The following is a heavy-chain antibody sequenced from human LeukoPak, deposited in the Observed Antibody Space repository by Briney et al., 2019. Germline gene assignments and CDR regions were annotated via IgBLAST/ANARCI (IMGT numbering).Heavy chain of an antibody. J-gene: IGHJ4*02. D-gene: IGHD3-22*01. V-gene: IGHV6-1*01. Sequence: SQTLSLTCAISGDSVSSNSAAWNWIRQSPSRGLEWLGRTYYRSKWYNDYAVSVKSRITINPDTSKNQFSLQLNSVTPEDTAVYYCASGNYYDSSGDVTSFDYWGQGTLVTVSS. CDR2: TYYRSKWYN. CDR1: GDSVSSNSAA. CDR3: ASGNYYDSSGDVTSFDY.